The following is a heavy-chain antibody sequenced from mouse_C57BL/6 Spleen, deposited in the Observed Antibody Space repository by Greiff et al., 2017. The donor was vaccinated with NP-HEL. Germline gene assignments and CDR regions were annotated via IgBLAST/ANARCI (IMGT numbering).Heavy chain of an antibody. V-gene: IGHV1-55*01. J-gene: IGHJ3*01. CDR1: GYTFTSYW. D-gene: IGHD2-4*01. Sequence: QVQLQQPGAELVKPGASVKMSCKASGYTFTSYWITWVKQRPGQGLEWIGDIYPGSGSTNYNEKFKSKATLTVDTSSSTAYMQLSSLTSEDSAVYYCARKDYDLAWFAYWGQGTLVTVSA. CDR3: ARKDYDLAWFAY. CDR2: IYPGSGST.